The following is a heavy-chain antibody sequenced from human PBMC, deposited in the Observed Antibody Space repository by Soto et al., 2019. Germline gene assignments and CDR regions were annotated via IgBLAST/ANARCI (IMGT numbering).Heavy chain of an antibody. J-gene: IGHJ4*02. CDR3: ARSIVVVTALDY. V-gene: IGHV1-3*01. CDR1: GYTFTSYA. Sequence: VASMKVSCKASGYTFTSYAMHLVRQAPGQRLEWMGWINAGNGNTKYSQKFQGRVTITRDTSASTAYMELSSLRSEDTAVYYCARSIVVVTALDYWGQGTLVTVSS. D-gene: IGHD2-21*02. CDR2: INAGNGNT.